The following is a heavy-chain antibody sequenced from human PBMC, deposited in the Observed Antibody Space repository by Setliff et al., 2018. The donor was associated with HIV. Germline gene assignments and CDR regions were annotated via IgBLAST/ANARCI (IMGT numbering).Heavy chain of an antibody. V-gene: IGHV4-38-2*02. CDR1: GYSISNGYY. D-gene: IGHD3-10*01. CDR2: IYHSGST. Sequence: SETLSLTCTVSGYSISNGYYWAWIRQTPGKGPEWIGSIYHSGSTNYNPSLKSRVSISVDTSKNQSSLRLSSVIASDTGIYYCARHWYGSGSPLDSWGQGTLVTVSS. CDR3: ARHWYGSGSPLDS. J-gene: IGHJ4*02.